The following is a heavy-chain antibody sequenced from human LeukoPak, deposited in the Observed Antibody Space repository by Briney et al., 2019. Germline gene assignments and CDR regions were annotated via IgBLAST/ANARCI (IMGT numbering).Heavy chain of an antibody. D-gene: IGHD2-21*01. CDR1: GFTFSSYA. J-gene: IGHJ4*02. CDR3: AKIAEAVSSNYYFDY. CDR2: ISGSGGST. V-gene: IGHV3-23*01. Sequence: GGSLRHSCAASGFTFSSYAMSWVRQAPGKGLEWVSAISGSGGSTYYADSVKGRFTISRDNSKNTLYLQMNSLRAEDTAVYYCAKIAEAVSSNYYFDYWGQGTLVTVSS.